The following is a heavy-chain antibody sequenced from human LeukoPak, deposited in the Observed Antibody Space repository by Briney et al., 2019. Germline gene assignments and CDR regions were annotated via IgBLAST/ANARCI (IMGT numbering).Heavy chain of an antibody. J-gene: IGHJ4*02. CDR3: ARGGLWFGESSYFDY. Sequence: ASVKVSCKASGYTFTSYGISWVRQAPGQGLEWMRWISAYNGNTNYAQKLQGRVTMTTDTSTSTAYMELRSLRSDDTAVYYCARGGLWFGESSYFDYWGQGTLVTVSS. V-gene: IGHV1-18*01. CDR2: ISAYNGNT. D-gene: IGHD3-10*01. CDR1: GYTFTSYG.